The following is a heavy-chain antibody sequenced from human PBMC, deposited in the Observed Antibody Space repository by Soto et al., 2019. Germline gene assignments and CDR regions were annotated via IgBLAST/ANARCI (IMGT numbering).Heavy chain of an antibody. J-gene: IGHJ6*02. CDR2: ISSSSSYT. CDR3: ARGHYYYGSGSYFDYGMDV. CDR1: GFTFSDYY. Sequence: QVQLVESGGGLVKPGGSLRLSCAASGFTFSDYYMSWIRQAPGKGLEWVSYISSSSSYTNYADSVKGRFTISRDNAKNXLXXQMNSLRAEDTAVYYCARGHYYYGSGSYFDYGMDVWGQGTTVTVSS. V-gene: IGHV3-11*05. D-gene: IGHD3-10*01.